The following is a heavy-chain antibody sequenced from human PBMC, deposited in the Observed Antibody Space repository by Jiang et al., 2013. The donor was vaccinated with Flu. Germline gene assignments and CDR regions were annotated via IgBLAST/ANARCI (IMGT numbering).Heavy chain of an antibody. D-gene: IGHD3-22*01. V-gene: IGHV7-4-1*02. J-gene: IGHJ4*02. CDR3: AREERRSSGYFDH. CDR1: GYPFINYA. CDR2: INTNTGSP. Sequence: QSGSELKKPGASVKVSCRASGYPFINYAIHWVRQARGQGLEWMGWINTNTGSPAYARGFTGRFVFSLDTSVSTAYLQISGLKAEDSGLYYCAREERRSSGYFDHWGQGALVTVPS.